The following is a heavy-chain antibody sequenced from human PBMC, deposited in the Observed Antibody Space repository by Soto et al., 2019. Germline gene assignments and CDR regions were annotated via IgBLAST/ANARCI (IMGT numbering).Heavy chain of an antibody. CDR3: ARDSVWFGDRGGVYYFDY. J-gene: IGHJ4*02. CDR1: GFTFSSYG. Sequence: QVPLVESGGGVVQPGRSLRLSCAASGFTFSSYGMHWVRQAPGKGLEWVAVIWYDGSNKYYADSVKGRFTISRDNSKNTLYLQMNSLRAEDTAVYYCARDSVWFGDRGGVYYFDYWGQGTLVTVSS. CDR2: IWYDGSNK. V-gene: IGHV3-33*01. D-gene: IGHD3-10*01.